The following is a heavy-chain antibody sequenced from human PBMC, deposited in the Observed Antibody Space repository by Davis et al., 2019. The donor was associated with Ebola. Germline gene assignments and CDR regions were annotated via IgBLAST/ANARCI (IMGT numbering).Heavy chain of an antibody. V-gene: IGHV3-48*02. D-gene: IGHD5/OR15-5a*01. Sequence: GGSLRLSCAASGFTFSTYAMNWVRQAPGKGLVWVSYISSSSSSIYYADSVKGRFIISRDNAKNSLYLQMNSLRDEDTAVYYCARLSRYAMDVWGKGTTVTVSS. CDR2: ISSSSSSI. J-gene: IGHJ6*04. CDR3: ARLSRYAMDV. CDR1: GFTFSTYA.